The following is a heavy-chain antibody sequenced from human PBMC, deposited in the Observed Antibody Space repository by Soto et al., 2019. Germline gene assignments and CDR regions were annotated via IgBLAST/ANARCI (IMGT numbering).Heavy chain of an antibody. J-gene: IGHJ4*02. CDR3: ARELVYWSGYYYFDY. CDR2: ISYDISNK. V-gene: IGHV3-30-3*01. CDR1: GFTFSSYA. Sequence: GGSLRLSCTASGFTFSSYAMHWVRQAPGKGLEWVALISYDISNKYYADSVKGRFTISRDNSKNTLSLQMNSLRAEDTAVYYCARELVYWSGYYYFDYWGQGTLVTVSS. D-gene: IGHD3-3*01.